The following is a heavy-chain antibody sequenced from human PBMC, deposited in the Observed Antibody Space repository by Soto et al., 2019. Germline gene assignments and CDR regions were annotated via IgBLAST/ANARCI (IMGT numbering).Heavy chain of an antibody. CDR1: GFTVSNNY. Sequence: EVQLVESGGGLIQPGGSLRLSCAVSGFTVSNNYMSWVRQAPGKGLEGVSVIYSGGYTAYGDSVKGRFTISRDNSKNTFSLPMHSPGAGDPAVDFWGGPPGGGGYWGQGTLVTVSS. CDR2: IYSGGYT. CDR3: GGPPGGGGY. V-gene: IGHV3-53*01. J-gene: IGHJ4*02. D-gene: IGHD3-10*01.